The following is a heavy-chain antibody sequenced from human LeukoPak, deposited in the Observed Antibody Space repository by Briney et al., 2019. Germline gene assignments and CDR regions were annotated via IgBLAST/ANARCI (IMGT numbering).Heavy chain of an antibody. CDR2: ISAYNGNT. D-gene: IGHD3-9*01. CDR1: GYTFTSYG. CDR3: ARDIPYNFDWLLGGPNWFDP. Sequence: ASVKVSCKASGYTFTSYGISWVRQAPGQGLEWMGWISAYNGNTNYAQKLQGRVTMTTDTSTSTAYMELRSLRSDDTAVYYCARDIPYNFDWLLGGPNWFDPWGQGTLVTVSS. V-gene: IGHV1-18*04. J-gene: IGHJ5*02.